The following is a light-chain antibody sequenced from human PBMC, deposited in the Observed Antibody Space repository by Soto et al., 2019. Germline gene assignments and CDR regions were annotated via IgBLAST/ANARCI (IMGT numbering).Light chain of an antibody. CDR3: QQYNSYRT. CDR1: QSISSW. V-gene: IGKV1-5*01. J-gene: IGKJ1*01. Sequence: DIQMTQSPSTLSASVGDRVTITYRASQSISSWLAWYQQKPGEAPKLLIYDASSLERGVPSRFSGSGSGTEFTLTISRLQPDDFATYYCQQYNSYRTFGQGTKVEIK. CDR2: DAS.